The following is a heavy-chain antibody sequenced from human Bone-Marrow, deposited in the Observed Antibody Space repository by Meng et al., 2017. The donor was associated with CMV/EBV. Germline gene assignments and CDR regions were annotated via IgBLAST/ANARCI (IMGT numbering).Heavy chain of an antibody. D-gene: IGHD1-26*01. CDR3: AGYIVGATRY. J-gene: IGHJ4*02. V-gene: IGHV4-34*01. CDR1: GGSLTDYD. Sequence: SETLSLTCAVYGGSLTDYDWGWIRQSPGKGLEWIGEINHSGSTNYNPSLKSRVTISVDTSKNQFSLKLSSVTAADTAVYYCAGYIVGATRYWGQGTLVTVSS. CDR2: INHSGST.